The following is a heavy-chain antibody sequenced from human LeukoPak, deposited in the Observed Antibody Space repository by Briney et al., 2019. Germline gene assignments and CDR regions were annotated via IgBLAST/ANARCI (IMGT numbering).Heavy chain of an antibody. CDR2: INPNSGGT. J-gene: IGHJ6*03. CDR1: GYTFTCYY. CDR3: ARDLWFGELPHYYMDV. Sequence: GASVKVSCKASGYTFTCYYMHWVGQAPGQGLEWMGWINPNSGGTNYAQKFQGRVTMTRDTSISTAYMELSRLRSDDTAVYYCARDLWFGELPHYYMDVWGKGTTVTVSS. V-gene: IGHV1-2*02. D-gene: IGHD3-10*01.